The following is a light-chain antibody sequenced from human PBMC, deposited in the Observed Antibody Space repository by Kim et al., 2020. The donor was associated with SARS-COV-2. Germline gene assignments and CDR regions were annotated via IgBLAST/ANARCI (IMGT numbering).Light chain of an antibody. J-gene: IGLJ3*02. V-gene: IGLV3-19*01. CDR1: SLRSYD. CDR3: NSRDSSGNHLV. CDR2: GKN. Sequence: AVGQTVMITCQGDSLRSYDASWYQQKPGQAPVLVIYGKNNRPSGIPDRFSGSSSGNTASLTITGAQAEDEADYYCNSRDSSGNHLVFGGGTQLTVL.